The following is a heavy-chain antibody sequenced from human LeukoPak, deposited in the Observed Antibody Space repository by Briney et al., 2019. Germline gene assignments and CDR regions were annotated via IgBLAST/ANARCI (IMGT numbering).Heavy chain of an antibody. Sequence: GSLRLSCAASGFTFSDYNMRWIRQAPGKGLEWVSSISRSGSTKYYADSVKGRFTISRDNAKNSLYLQMNSLRAEDTAVYYCARDYYDSSGYYYFDYWGQGTLVTVSS. CDR2: ISRSGSTK. CDR3: ARDYYDSSGYYYFDY. D-gene: IGHD3-22*01. J-gene: IGHJ4*02. CDR1: GFTFSDYN. V-gene: IGHV3-11*04.